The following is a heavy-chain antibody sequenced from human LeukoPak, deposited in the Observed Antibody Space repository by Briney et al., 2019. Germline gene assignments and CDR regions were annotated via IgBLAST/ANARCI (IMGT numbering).Heavy chain of an antibody. D-gene: IGHD6-19*01. Sequence: GGSLRLSCEASGFTFNTYAIYWVRQTPGKGLEWVSGICGSGGCTHYADSVKGRFTISRDNSKNTVYLQMNSLTADDTAVYYCAKTTVGYSSGRYPGWPADCWGQGTLVTVSS. CDR3: AKTTVGYSSGRYPGWPADC. CDR1: GFTFNTYA. J-gene: IGHJ4*02. V-gene: IGHV3-23*01. CDR2: ICGSGGCT.